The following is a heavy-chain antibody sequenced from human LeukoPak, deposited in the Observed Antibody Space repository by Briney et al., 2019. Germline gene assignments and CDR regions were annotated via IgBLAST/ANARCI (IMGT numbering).Heavy chain of an antibody. D-gene: IGHD2-2*03. CDR3: AMDRGY. CDR1: SGFA. V-gene: IGHV3-23*01. Sequence: GESLRLSCAAFSGFAMSWVRQAPGKGLEWVSAISASGGTTYYADSVKGRFTISRDNSKNTVYLQMNSLRAEDTAVYFCAMDRGYWGQGTLVTVSS. CDR2: ISASGGTT. J-gene: IGHJ4*02.